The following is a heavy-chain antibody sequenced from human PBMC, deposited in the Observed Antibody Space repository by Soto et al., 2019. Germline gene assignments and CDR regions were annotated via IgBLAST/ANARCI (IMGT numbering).Heavy chain of an antibody. CDR1: GFTFSAYT. V-gene: IGHV3-30-3*01. D-gene: IGHD2-15*01. J-gene: IGHJ5*02. CDR3: ARRSGGGTVLDL. Sequence: QVQLVESGGGVVQPGKSLRLSCAASGFTFSAYTMHWVRQAPGKGLEWVSLISYDESDKFYADSVKGRFTISRDISKNTLYLQMTSLRSEDTAVYYCARRSGGGTVLDLWAKGILVTV. CDR2: ISYDESDK.